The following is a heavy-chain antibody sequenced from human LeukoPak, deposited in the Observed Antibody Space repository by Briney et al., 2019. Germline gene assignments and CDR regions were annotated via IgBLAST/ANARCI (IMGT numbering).Heavy chain of an antibody. Sequence: GGSLRLSCAASGFTFSRYAMRWVRQAPGKGLEWVSTITNTRGGAYYADFVKGRSSISSDNYKMTMHLQMNSRRAEDTAVYYCAKSSGMRSGDWYFDLWGRGTLVTVSS. CDR1: GFTFSRYA. D-gene: IGHD4-17*01. CDR2: ITNTRGGA. CDR3: AKSSGMRSGDWYFDL. J-gene: IGHJ2*01. V-gene: IGHV3-23*01.